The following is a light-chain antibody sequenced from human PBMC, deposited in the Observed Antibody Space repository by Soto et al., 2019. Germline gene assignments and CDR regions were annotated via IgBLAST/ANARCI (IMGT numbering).Light chain of an antibody. CDR2: DNS. V-gene: IGLV3-21*02. CDR3: QVWDDSDHPYV. Sequence: SYELTQPSSVSVAPGQPASITCGGSNIGRKSVHWYQQKPGQAPGLVVYDNSDRPSGIPERFSGSNSGNTATLTITRVEAGDEADFYCQVWDDSDHPYVFGTGTKLTVL. CDR1: NIGRKS. J-gene: IGLJ1*01.